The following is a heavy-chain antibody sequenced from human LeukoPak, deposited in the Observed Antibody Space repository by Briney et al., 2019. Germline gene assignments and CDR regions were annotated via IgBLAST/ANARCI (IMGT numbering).Heavy chain of an antibody. Sequence: SVKVSCKASGGIFSSYAISWVRQAPGQGLEWMGRIIPIFGTANYAQKLQGRVTITTDEYTRKPYMELSSLRYEDTAVYYCPGAYDCSGYFKGSNYFHHWGQGSQVTVSS. CDR2: IIPIFGTA. CDR3: PGAYDCSGYFKGSNYFHH. CDR1: GGIFSSYA. J-gene: IGHJ1*01. D-gene: IGHD3-22*01. V-gene: IGHV1-69*05.